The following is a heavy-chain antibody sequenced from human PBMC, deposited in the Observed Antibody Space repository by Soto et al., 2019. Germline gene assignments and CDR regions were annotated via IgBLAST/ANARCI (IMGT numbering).Heavy chain of an antibody. CDR2: IKQDGSEK. Sequence: PGGSLRLSCAASGFTLSSYCMSWVRQAPGKGLEWVANIKQDGSEKYYVDSVKGRFTISRDNAKNSLYLQMNSLRSEDTAVYYCARGTVGVVDITADDAFAIWGQGTMVTVSS. CDR1: GFTLSSYC. J-gene: IGHJ3*02. CDR3: ARGTVGVVDITADDAFAI. V-gene: IGHV3-7*03. D-gene: IGHD3-22*01.